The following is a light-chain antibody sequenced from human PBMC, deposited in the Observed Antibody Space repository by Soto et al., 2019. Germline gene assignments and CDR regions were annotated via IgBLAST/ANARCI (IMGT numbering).Light chain of an antibody. V-gene: IGLV2-14*01. CDR2: DVS. Sequence: QSVLTQPASVSGSPGQSITISCIGTSSDVGGYNYVSWYQQHPGKAPKLMIYDVSNRPSGVSNRFSGSKSGNTASLTISGLRAEDEADYYCSSYTSSSTLYGFGTGTKLTVL. CDR3: SSYTSSSTLYG. J-gene: IGLJ1*01. CDR1: SSDVGGYNY.